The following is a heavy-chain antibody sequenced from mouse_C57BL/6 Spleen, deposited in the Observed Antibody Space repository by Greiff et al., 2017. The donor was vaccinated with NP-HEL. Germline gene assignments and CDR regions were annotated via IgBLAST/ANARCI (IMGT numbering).Heavy chain of an antibody. Sequence: QVQLQQPGAELVKPGASVTLSCKASGYTFTSYWMHWVKQRPGQGLEWIGMIHPNSGSTNYNEKFKSKATLTVDKSSSTAYMQLSSLTSEDSAVYYCANDVGYYAMDYWGQGTSVTVSS. CDR2: IHPNSGST. CDR1: GYTFTSYW. J-gene: IGHJ4*01. V-gene: IGHV1-64*01. D-gene: IGHD2-12*01. CDR3: ANDVGYYAMDY.